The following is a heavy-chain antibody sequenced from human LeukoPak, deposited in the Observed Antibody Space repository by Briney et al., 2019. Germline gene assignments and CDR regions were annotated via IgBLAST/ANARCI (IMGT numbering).Heavy chain of an antibody. D-gene: IGHD2-15*01. CDR2: IKQDGSQK. J-gene: IGHJ3*02. Sequence: GGSLRLSCAASGFTFSSYAMSWVRQAPGKGLEWVANIKQDGSQKYYVDSVKGRFTISRDNAKNSLYLQMNSLRAEDTAVYYCARIGYCSGVSCLDAFDIWGQGTMVTVSS. V-gene: IGHV3-7*04. CDR1: GFTFSSYA. CDR3: ARIGYCSGVSCLDAFDI.